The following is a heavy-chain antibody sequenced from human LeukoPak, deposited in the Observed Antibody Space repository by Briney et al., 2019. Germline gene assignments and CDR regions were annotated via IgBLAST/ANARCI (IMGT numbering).Heavy chain of an antibody. CDR2: INHSGST. V-gene: IGHV4-39*07. CDR1: GDSMRSSSYY. Sequence: SETLSLTCNVSGDSMRSSSYYWGWIRQPPGKGLEWIGEINHSGSTNYNPSLKSRVTISVDTSKNQFSLKLSSVTAEDTAVYYCAKDSSLWFGELLGYMDVWGKGTTVTISS. D-gene: IGHD3-10*01. J-gene: IGHJ6*03. CDR3: AKDSSLWFGELLGYMDV.